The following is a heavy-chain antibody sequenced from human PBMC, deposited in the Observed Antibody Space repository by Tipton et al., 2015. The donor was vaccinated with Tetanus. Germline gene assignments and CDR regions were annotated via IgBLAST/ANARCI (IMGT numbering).Heavy chain of an antibody. CDR2: IYESGDT. CDR1: GGSIRGGTFY. Sequence: TLSLTCTVSGGSIRGGTFYWGWIRQPPGKGLGWIGSIYESGDTYYIPSLKSRVTISVDMSKNQFSLNLNSMAAADTGVYYCARHQSGYFTPFDYWGQGNLVTVSS. D-gene: IGHD3-3*01. V-gene: IGHV4-39*01. CDR3: ARHQSGYFTPFDY. J-gene: IGHJ4*02.